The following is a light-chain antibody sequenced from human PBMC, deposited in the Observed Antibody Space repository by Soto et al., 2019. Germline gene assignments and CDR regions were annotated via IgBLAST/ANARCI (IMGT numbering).Light chain of an antibody. J-gene: IGKJ4*01. V-gene: IGKV3-20*01. CDR1: QSVDSSF. CDR3: QRYGGSPPLT. Sequence: EIVLTQSPGTLSLSPGERATLSCRASQSVDSSFLAWYQQNPGQAPRLLIYGASKRATGIPDRFSGSGSGTDFTLTISRLEPEDFAVYFCQRYGGSPPLTFGGGTKVDIK. CDR2: GAS.